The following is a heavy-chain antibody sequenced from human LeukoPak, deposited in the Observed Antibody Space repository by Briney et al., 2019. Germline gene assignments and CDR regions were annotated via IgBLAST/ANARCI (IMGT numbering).Heavy chain of an antibody. J-gene: IGHJ4*02. V-gene: IGHV3-74*01. CDR2: INSDGSST. CDR1: GFTFSRYW. CDR3: ARGRLYTYGYGFDY. D-gene: IGHD5-18*01. Sequence: GGSLRLSCAASGFTFSRYWMHWVRQAPGKGLVWVSRINSDGSSTSYADSVKGQFTISRDNAKNTLYLQMNSLRAEDTAVYYCARGRLYTYGYGFDYWGQGTLVTGSS.